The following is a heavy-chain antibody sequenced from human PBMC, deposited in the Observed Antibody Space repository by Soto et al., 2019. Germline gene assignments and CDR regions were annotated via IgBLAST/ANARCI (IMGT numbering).Heavy chain of an antibody. D-gene: IGHD2-15*01. J-gene: IGHJ6*02. CDR3: ARLNCSGGSCYYYYYGMDV. CDR2: IYPGDSDT. Sequence: GESLKISCKGSGYSFTSYWIGWVRQMPGKGLEWMGIIYPGDSDTRYSPSFQGQVTISADKSISTAYLQWSSLKASDTAMYYCARLNCSGGSCYYYYYGMDVWGQGTTVTVSS. V-gene: IGHV5-51*01. CDR1: GYSFTSYW.